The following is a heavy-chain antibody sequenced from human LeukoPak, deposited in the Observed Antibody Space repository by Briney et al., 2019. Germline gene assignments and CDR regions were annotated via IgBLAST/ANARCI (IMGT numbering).Heavy chain of an antibody. J-gene: IGHJ5*02. CDR3: AGGVLRFLEWS. D-gene: IGHD3-3*01. V-gene: IGHV1-2*02. Sequence: ASVKVSCKASGYTFSGYYIHWVRQAPGQGLEWMGWINPNTGGTNFAQNFQGRVTMTRDTSISTAYMELSRLRSDDTAVYYCAGGVLRFLEWSWGQGTLVTVSS. CDR1: GYTFSGYY. CDR2: INPNTGGT.